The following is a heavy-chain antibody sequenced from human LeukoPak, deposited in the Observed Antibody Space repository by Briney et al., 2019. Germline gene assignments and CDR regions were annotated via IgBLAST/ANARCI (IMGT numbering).Heavy chain of an antibody. V-gene: IGHV3-33*01. CDR1: GFTFSYYG. CDR2: MWSNGYSR. CDR3: ARGFDTSGHYLFDY. D-gene: IGHD3-22*01. Sequence: GGSLRLSCTASGFTFSYYGMHWVRQAPGKGLEWVAVMWSNGYSRYYADSVKGRFTTSRDNSKNTLYLEMNSLRAEDTAVYSCARGFDTSGHYLFDYWGQGTLVSVSS. J-gene: IGHJ4*02.